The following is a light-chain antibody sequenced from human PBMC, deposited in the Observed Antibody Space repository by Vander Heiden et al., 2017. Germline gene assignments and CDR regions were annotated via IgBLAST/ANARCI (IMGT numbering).Light chain of an antibody. CDR2: SAS. V-gene: IGKV1-9*01. J-gene: IGKJ3*01. CDR3: QQSNSFPIYS. CDR1: QDVSRY. Sequence: IRWPQSPSFLSASVGDRVTITCRASQDVSRYLAWYQQKPGKAPKLLIYSASTLQSGVPSRFSGSGSGTEFTLTISSLQPEDFATYYCQQSNSFPIYSFGPGSRVDFK.